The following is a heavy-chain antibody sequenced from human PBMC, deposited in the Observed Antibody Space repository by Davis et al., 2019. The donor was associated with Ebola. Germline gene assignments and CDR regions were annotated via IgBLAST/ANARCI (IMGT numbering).Heavy chain of an antibody. Sequence: AASVKVSCKASEGTFSSYAISWVRQAPGQGLEWMGRIIPILGIANYAQKFQGRVTITADKSTSTAYMEVRSLRSDDTAVYYCARVPLLGSGWDYYFDYWGQGTLVTVSS. V-gene: IGHV1-69*04. J-gene: IGHJ4*02. CDR1: EGTFSSYA. D-gene: IGHD6-19*01. CDR2: IIPILGIA. CDR3: ARVPLLGSGWDYYFDY.